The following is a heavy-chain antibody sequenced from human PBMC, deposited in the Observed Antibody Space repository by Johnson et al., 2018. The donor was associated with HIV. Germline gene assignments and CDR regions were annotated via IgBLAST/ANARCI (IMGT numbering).Heavy chain of an antibody. Sequence: QVQLVESGGGLVKPGGSLRLSCAASGFTFSDYYMSWIRQAPGKGLEWVSYISSSGSTIYYAASVKGRFTISRDNAKNTLYLQMNSLRAEDTAVDYCAKDRGGNYLLFGAFDIWGQGTMVTVSS. J-gene: IGHJ3*02. D-gene: IGHD1-7*01. CDR3: AKDRGGNYLLFGAFDI. CDR2: ISSSGSTI. CDR1: GFTFSDYY. V-gene: IGHV3-11*04.